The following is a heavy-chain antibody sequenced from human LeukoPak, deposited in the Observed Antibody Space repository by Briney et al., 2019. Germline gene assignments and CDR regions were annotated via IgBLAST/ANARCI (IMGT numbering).Heavy chain of an antibody. J-gene: IGHJ6*03. V-gene: IGHV1-2*02. CDR3: ARDHYDFWSGPGTNYYYYYMDV. CDR2: INPNSGGT. CDR1: GYTFTGYY. Sequence: GASVKVSCKASGYTFTGYYMHWVRQAPGQGLEWMGWINPNSGGTNYAQKFQGRVTMTRDTSISTAYMELSRLRFDDTAVYYCARDHYDFWSGPGTNYYYYYMDVWGKGTTVTVSS. D-gene: IGHD3-3*01.